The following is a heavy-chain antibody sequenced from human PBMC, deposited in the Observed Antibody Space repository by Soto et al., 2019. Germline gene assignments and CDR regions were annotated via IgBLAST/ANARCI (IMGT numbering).Heavy chain of an antibody. CDR2: ITGSGNNT. CDR1: RFSFRSYA. V-gene: IGHV3-23*01. D-gene: IGHD1-20*01. Sequence: GGSLRLSCVASRFSFRSYAMSWVRQAPGKGLQWVSSITGSGNNTYYADFVKGQFSISRDNSKSTLFLQLNSLRAEDTAIYFCAKEITIPRVWGQGTMVTV. J-gene: IGHJ3*01. CDR3: AKEITIPRV.